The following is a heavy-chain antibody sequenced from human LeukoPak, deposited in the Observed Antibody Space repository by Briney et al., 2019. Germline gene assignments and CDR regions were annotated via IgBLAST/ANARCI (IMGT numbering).Heavy chain of an antibody. J-gene: IGHJ4*02. CDR2: IYPGDSDT. V-gene: IGHV5-51*01. CDR3: ARLTDILTGSYYFDY. Sequence: GESLKIPCKGSGYSFTSYWIGWVRQMPGKSLEWMGIIYPGDSDTRYSPSFQGQVTISADKSISTAYLQWSSLKASDTAMYYCARLTDILTGSYYFDYWGQGTLVTVSS. CDR1: GYSFTSYW. D-gene: IGHD3-9*01.